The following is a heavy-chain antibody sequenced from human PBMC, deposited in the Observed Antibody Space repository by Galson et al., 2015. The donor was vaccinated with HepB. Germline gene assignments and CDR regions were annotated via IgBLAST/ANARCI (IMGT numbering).Heavy chain of an antibody. CDR1: GGSIISSTNY. Sequence: ETLSLTCTVSGGSIISSTNYWGWIRQPPGQGLEWIGRVYHSGDTYYNPSLKSRVTISVDRSKNEVSLKLKSVTTADTAVYYCARPRYCSSATCSAAFDSWGQGTLVTVSS. CDR3: ARPRYCSSATCSAAFDS. D-gene: IGHD2-2*01. CDR2: VYHSGDT. J-gene: IGHJ4*02. V-gene: IGHV4-39*01.